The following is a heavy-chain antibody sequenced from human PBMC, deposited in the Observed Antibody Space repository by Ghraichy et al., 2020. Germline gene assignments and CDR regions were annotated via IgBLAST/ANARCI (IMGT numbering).Heavy chain of an antibody. D-gene: IGHD1-26*01. J-gene: IGHJ4*02. CDR3: VRDHGAAEPGLYFDY. V-gene: IGHV4-4*07. CDR1: SGSMINYY. CDR2: IHSRGNT. Sequence: SETLSLTCSVSSGSMINYYWSWIRQPAGKGLEWIGRIHSRGNTNYNPSLKSRVTMSVDTSNNQFSLRLTSVTAADTAVYYCVRDHGAAEPGLYFDYWGQGSLVTVSS.